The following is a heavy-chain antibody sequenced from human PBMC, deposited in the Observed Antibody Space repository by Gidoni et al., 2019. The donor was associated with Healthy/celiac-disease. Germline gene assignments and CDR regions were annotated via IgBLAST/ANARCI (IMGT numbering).Heavy chain of an antibody. V-gene: IGHV3-33*01. J-gene: IGHJ4*02. CDR2: IWYDGSNK. Sequence: QVQLVESGGGVVQPGRSLRLSCAASGFTFSSYGMHCVRQAPGKGLEWVAVIWYDGSNKYYADSVKGRFTISRDNSKNTLYLQMNSLRAEDTAVYYCARGSITMVQGVIIRAPYFDYWGQGTLVTVSS. CDR1: GFTFSSYG. D-gene: IGHD3-10*01. CDR3: ARGSITMVQGVIIRAPYFDY.